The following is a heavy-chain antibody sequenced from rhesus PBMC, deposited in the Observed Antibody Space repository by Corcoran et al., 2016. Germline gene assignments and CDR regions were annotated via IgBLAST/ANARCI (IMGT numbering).Heavy chain of an antibody. CDR3: ARVGGSAYSYYFDY. Sequence: QVQLQESGPGVVKPSETLSLTCAVSGGSISGYYLWIWIRQPPGKGLEWIVYIYAGRGSTTYNPALKIVVTMTRGTSKNKVSGNLSSVTAADTAVYYCARVGGSAYSYYFDYWGQGVLVTVSS. CDR2: IYAGRGST. J-gene: IGHJ4*01. CDR1: GGSISGYYL. D-gene: IGHD3-22*01. V-gene: IGHV4S7*01.